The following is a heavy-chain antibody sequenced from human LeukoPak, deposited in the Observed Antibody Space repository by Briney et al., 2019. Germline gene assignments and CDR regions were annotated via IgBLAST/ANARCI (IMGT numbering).Heavy chain of an antibody. V-gene: IGHV3-48*04. CDR3: AKSLGYNWGFGGGYFDY. J-gene: IGHJ4*02. CDR2: ISSSSSTI. Sequence: PGGSLRLSCAASGFTFSSYSMNWVRQAPGKGLEWVSYISSSSSTIYYADSVKGRFTISRDNAKNSLYLQMNSLRAEDTALYYCAKSLGYNWGFGGGYFDYWGQGTLVTVSS. CDR1: GFTFSSYS. D-gene: IGHD1-20*01.